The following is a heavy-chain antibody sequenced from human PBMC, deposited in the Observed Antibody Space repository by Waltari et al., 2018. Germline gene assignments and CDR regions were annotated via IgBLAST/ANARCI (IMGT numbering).Heavy chain of an antibody. Sequence: QVQLLESGGGVVQPGGSVRLSCVASGFMFRHYCMHWVRQAPGTGWAWVAFSRLYVRVKDYTDSGSGRFTIARDNSKDTLSLQMNRLRAEDTAVYYCGRELNREEDDCGCDYWGKGALVTVSS. V-gene: IGHV3-30*02. D-gene: IGHD4-17*01. CDR2: SRLYVRVK. CDR1: GFMFRHYC. J-gene: IGHJ4*02. CDR3: GRELNREEDDCGCDY.